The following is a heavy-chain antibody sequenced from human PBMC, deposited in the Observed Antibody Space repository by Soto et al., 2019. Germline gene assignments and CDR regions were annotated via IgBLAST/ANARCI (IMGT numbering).Heavy chain of an antibody. CDR2: IGTSVSNT. J-gene: IGHJ4*02. V-gene: IGHV3-23*01. CDR1: GFTFDNYA. CDR3: ASRGRYYFDH. Sequence: GGSLRLSCAASGFTFDNYAMSWVRQAPGKGLEWVSTIGTSVSNTYYTDSVKGRFTISRDNSRSTLSLQMNSLRAEDTAVYYCASRGRYYFDHWGQGTLVTVS.